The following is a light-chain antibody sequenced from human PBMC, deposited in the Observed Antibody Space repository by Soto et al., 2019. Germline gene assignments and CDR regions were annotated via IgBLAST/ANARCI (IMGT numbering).Light chain of an antibody. CDR1: SSDVGGYNY. J-gene: IGLJ3*02. Sequence: QLVLTQPPSASGSPGQSVTISCTGTSSDVGGYNYVSWYQQHPGKAPKLMIYEVSKRPSGVPDRFSGSKSGNTASLTVSGLQAEDEADYYCSSYAGTTNYLMFGGGTKVTVL. CDR2: EVS. V-gene: IGLV2-8*01. CDR3: SSYAGTTNYLM.